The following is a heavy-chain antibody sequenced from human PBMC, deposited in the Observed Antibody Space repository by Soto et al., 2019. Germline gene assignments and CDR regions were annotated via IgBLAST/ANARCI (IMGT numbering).Heavy chain of an antibody. CDR2: IYYRGST. CDR1: GGSISSYY. Sequence: SETLSLTCTVSGGSISSYYWSWIRQPPGKGLEWIGYIYYRGSTNYNPSLKSRVTISVDTSKNQFSLKLSSVTAADTAVYYCARHYTTYYDFWSGYYWFDPWGQGTLVTVSS. J-gene: IGHJ5*02. CDR3: ARHYTTYYDFWSGYYWFDP. D-gene: IGHD3-3*01. V-gene: IGHV4-59*08.